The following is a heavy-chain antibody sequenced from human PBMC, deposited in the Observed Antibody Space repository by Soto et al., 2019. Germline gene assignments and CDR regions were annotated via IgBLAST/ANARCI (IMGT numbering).Heavy chain of an antibody. D-gene: IGHD2-21*01. CDR3: AKDLARQVYGMDV. V-gene: IGHV3-21*01. CDR1: GFTFSSYS. J-gene: IGHJ6*02. CDR2: ISSSSSYI. Sequence: PGGSLRLSCAASGFTFSSYSMNWVRQAPGKGLEWVSSISSSSSYIYYADSVKGRFTISRDNSKNTLYLQMNSLRAEDTAVYYCAKDLARQVYGMDVWGQGTTVTVSS.